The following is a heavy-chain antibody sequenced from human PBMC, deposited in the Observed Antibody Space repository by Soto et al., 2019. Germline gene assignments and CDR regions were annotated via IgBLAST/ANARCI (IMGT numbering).Heavy chain of an antibody. D-gene: IGHD1-26*01. J-gene: IGHJ3*02. CDR3: VASFPWGFAVYI. V-gene: IGHV1-3*05. CDR1: GYTFTSYA. CDR2: INAGNGNT. Sequence: QVQLVQSGAEEKKPGASVKVSCKASGYTFTSYAMHWVRQAPGQRLEWMGWINAGNGNTKYSQKFQGRVTITRDTSASTVYEELSSLRTEDTEVYSCVASFPWGFAVYIWGQASIVTVSS.